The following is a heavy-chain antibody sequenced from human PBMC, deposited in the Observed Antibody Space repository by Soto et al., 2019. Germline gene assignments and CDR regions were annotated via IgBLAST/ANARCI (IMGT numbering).Heavy chain of an antibody. J-gene: IGHJ5*02. V-gene: IGHV1-24*01. Sequence: GASVKVSCKVSGYTLTELSMHWVRQAPGKGLEWMGGFDPEDGNTNYAQKLQGRVTMTTDTSTSTAYMELRSLRSDDTAVYYCARMGCSSTSCYDGWFDPWGQGTLVTVSS. CDR1: GYTLTELS. D-gene: IGHD2-2*01. CDR3: ARMGCSSTSCYDGWFDP. CDR2: FDPEDGNT.